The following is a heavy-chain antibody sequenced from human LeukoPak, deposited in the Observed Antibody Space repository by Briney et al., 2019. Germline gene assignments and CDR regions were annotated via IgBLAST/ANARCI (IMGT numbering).Heavy chain of an antibody. CDR3: AKGNGFSYGFGYSGDAFDI. CDR2: ISGGGGGT. V-gene: IGHV3-23*01. CDR1: GFTSSSYA. D-gene: IGHD5-18*01. Sequence: PGGSLRLSCAASGFTSSSYAMSWVRQAPGKGLEWVSGISGGGGGTYYTDSVKGRFTISRDNSKNTLYLQMNSLRAEDTAVYSCAKGNGFSYGFGYSGDAFDIWGQGTMVTVSS. J-gene: IGHJ3*02.